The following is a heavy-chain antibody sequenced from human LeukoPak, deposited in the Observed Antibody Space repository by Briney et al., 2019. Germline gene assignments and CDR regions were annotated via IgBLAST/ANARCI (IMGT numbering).Heavy chain of an antibody. J-gene: IGHJ4*02. CDR3: ARESETSGWYDY. Sequence: GGPLRLSCAAPGFFFDNYAVHGARDSRGKGLEWVSLVSGDGGSTFYADSVRGRFTISRDNTRKSLSLQMRRLRSEDIALYYCARESETSGWYDYWGQGTLVTVSS. V-gene: IGHV3-43*02. CDR2: VSGDGGST. CDR1: GFFFDNYA. D-gene: IGHD6-19*01.